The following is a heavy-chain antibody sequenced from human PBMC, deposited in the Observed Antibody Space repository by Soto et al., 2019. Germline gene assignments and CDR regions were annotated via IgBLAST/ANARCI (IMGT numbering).Heavy chain of an antibody. CDR3: ARDSASGIAVAGTDY. V-gene: IGHV1-69*04. Sequence: QVQLVHSGAEVKKPGSSVKVSCKASGGTFSSYTISWVRQAPGQGLEWMGRIIPILGIANYAQKFQGRGTITADKSTSTAYMELSSLRSEDTAVYYCARDSASGIAVAGTDYWGQGTLVTVSS. CDR1: GGTFSSYT. CDR2: IIPILGIA. J-gene: IGHJ4*02. D-gene: IGHD6-19*01.